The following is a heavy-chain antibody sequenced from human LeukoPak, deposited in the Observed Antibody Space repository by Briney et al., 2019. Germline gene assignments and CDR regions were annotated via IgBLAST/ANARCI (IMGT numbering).Heavy chain of an antibody. D-gene: IGHD3-3*01. V-gene: IGHV3-21*01. J-gene: IGHJ4*02. CDR2: ISSSSSYI. Sequence: PGGSLRLSCAASGFTFSSYSMNWVRQAPGKGLEWVSSISSSSSYIYYADSVKGRFTISRDNAKNSLYLQMNSLRAEDTAVYYCARGGFWSGPHDYWGQGTLVTVSS. CDR1: GFTFSSYS. CDR3: ARGGFWSGPHDY.